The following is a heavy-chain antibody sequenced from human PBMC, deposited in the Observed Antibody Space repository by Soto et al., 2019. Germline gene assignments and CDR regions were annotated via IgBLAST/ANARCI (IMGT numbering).Heavy chain of an antibody. V-gene: IGHV4-34*01. J-gene: IGHJ5*02. CDR1: GGSFSGYY. CDR2: INHSGST. D-gene: IGHD3-10*01. Sequence: LSETLSLTCAVYGGSFSGYYWGWIRQPPGKGLEWIGEINHSGSTNYNPSLKSRVTISVDTSKNQFSLKLSSVTAADTAVYYCARGVPFGELLYNWFDPRGQGTLDTGSS. CDR3: ARGVPFGELLYNWFDP.